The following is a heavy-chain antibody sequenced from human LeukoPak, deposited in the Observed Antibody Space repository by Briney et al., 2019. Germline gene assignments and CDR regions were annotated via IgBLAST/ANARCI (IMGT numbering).Heavy chain of an antibody. V-gene: IGHV4-59*08. CDR2: IYYSGSI. CDR1: GDSISSHY. D-gene: IGHD2-2*01. Sequence: SETLSLTCTVSGDSISSHYWSWIRQPPGKGLEWIAYIYYSGSINYDPSLKSRVTISVDTSKNQFSLTLSSVTAADTAVYYCARGDRTAAISWFDPWGQGTLVTVSS. J-gene: IGHJ5*02. CDR3: ARGDRTAAISWFDP.